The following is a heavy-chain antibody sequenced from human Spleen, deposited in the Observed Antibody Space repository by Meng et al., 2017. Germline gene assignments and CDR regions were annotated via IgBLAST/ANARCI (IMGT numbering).Heavy chain of an antibody. J-gene: IGHJ4*02. CDR3: ARGPTTMANDFDY. CDR2: INHSGNT. CDR1: GGSFRVCN. Sequence: QWWGAGRLRPYGTLPRTYLVSGGSFRVCNWCWTRQAPGKGLEGIGEINHSGNTNYNPSRGSRATTSVDTSENNLSLKLSSVTAADSAVYYCARGPTTMANDFDYWGQGTLVTVSS. V-gene: IGHV4-34*01. D-gene: IGHD4-11*01.